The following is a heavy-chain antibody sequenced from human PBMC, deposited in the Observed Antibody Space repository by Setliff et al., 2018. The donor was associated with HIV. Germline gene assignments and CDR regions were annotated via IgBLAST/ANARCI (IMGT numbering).Heavy chain of an antibody. CDR1: GYSFSDYW. J-gene: IGHJ6*03. V-gene: IGHV5-51*01. D-gene: IGHD6-6*01. CDR2: TYPGDSTT. CDR3: ARHDGMKAARRYNNDYMDV. Sequence: GESLKISCKASGYSFSDYWIGWVRQMPGKGLEWMGVTYPGDSTTRYSLSLQGQVTISADRSINTAYLQWSSLEASDTAMYYCARHDGMKAARRYNNDYMDVWGKGTTVTVSS.